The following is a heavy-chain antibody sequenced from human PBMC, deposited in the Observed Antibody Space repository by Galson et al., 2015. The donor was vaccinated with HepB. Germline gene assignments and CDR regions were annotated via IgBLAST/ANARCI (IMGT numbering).Heavy chain of an antibody. Sequence: SLRLSCAASGFTFSSYGMHWVRQAPGKGLEWVAFIRYDGSNKYYADSVRGRFTISRDNSKNTLYLQMNSLRAEDTAVYYCAKEFKQQLVRSDPRSRYYYYGMDVWGQGTTVTVSS. CDR1: GFTFSSYG. CDR2: IRYDGSNK. D-gene: IGHD6-13*01. CDR3: AKEFKQQLVRSDPRSRYYYYGMDV. V-gene: IGHV3-30*02. J-gene: IGHJ6*02.